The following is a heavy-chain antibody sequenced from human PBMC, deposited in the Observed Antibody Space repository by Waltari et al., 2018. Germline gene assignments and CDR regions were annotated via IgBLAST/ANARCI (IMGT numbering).Heavy chain of an antibody. J-gene: IGHJ3*02. CDR3: AREKWAQSSRGAFDI. D-gene: IGHD6-13*01. Sequence: QVQLQESVPGLVKPSETLSLTCTVSGGSISSHYWSWIRPPPGKGLEWIGYIYYSGSTNYNPSLKSRVTISVDTSKNQFSRKLSSVTAADTAVYYCAREKWAQSSRGAFDIWGQGTMVTVSS. V-gene: IGHV4-59*11. CDR1: GGSISSHY. CDR2: IYYSGST.